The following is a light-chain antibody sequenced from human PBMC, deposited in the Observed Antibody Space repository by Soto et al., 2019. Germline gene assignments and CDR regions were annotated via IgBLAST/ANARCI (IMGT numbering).Light chain of an antibody. CDR3: QQYGNSGT. CDR1: QGISSHY. Sequence: EVVLTQSPGTLSLSPGERATLSCRASQGISSHYLGWYQQIPGQTPRLLIYGTSKRATGIADRFSGSGSGTDFTLTISGLEPEDSAVYYCQQYGNSGTFGQGTKLEIK. CDR2: GTS. J-gene: IGKJ2*01. V-gene: IGKV3-20*01.